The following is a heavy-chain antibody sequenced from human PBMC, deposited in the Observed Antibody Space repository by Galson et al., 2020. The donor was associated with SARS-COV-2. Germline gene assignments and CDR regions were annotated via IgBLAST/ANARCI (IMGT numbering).Heavy chain of an antibody. J-gene: IGHJ5*02. V-gene: IGHV4-39*07. CDR1: GGSIRSSNYY. D-gene: IGHD6-19*01. CDR2: IYNTGST. Sequence: SETLSLTCIVSGGSIRSSNYYWGWIRQPPGKGLEWIGSIYNTGSTHYSPSLQSRVTISVDTSKNQFSLILSSVTAADTVMYYCARDATSSGWYNWFDPWGQGALVTVSS. CDR3: ARDATSSGWYNWFDP.